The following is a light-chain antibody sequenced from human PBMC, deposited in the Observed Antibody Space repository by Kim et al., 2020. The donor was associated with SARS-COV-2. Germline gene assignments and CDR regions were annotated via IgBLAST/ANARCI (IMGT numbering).Light chain of an antibody. CDR3: NSRDSNDNVV. V-gene: IGLV3-19*01. CDR2: GKN. J-gene: IGLJ2*01. Sequence: ALGQTVRITCQGDSLRSYYATWYQQKPGQAPIVVIYGKNNRPSGIPDRFSGSSSGNTASLPITGTQAGDEADYYCNSRDSNDNVVFGGGTKLTVL. CDR1: SLRSYY.